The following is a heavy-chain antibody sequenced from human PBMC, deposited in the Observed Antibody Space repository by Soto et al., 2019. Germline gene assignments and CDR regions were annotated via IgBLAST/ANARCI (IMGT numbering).Heavy chain of an antibody. CDR3: AREGWPLLQTGMDV. D-gene: IGHD2-15*01. J-gene: IGHJ6*02. V-gene: IGHV3-48*02. CDR2: ISSSNRTI. Sequence: GGSLRLSCAASGFTFRSYSMNWVRQAPGKGLEWVSYISSSNRTINYADSVKGRFIISRDNAKNSLYLQMHSLRDEDTAVYYCAREGWPLLQTGMDVWGQGTTVTSP. CDR1: GFTFRSYS.